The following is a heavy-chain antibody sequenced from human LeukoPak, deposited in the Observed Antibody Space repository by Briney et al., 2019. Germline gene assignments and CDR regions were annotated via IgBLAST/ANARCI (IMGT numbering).Heavy chain of an antibody. CDR1: GYTFTGYY. D-gene: IGHD6-13*01. V-gene: IGHV1-2*02. J-gene: IGHJ6*02. Sequence: GASVKVSCKASGYTFTGYYMHRVRQAPGQGLEWMGWINPNSGGTNYAQKFQGRVTMTRDTSISTAYMELSRLRSDDTAVYYCARGPQGSSWTYYYYGMDVWGQGTTVTVSS. CDR2: INPNSGGT. CDR3: ARGPQGSSWTYYYYGMDV.